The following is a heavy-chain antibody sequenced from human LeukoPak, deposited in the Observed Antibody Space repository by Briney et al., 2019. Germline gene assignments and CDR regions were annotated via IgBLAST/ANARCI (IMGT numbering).Heavy chain of an antibody. Sequence: ASVKVSCKASGYTFTNFGISWVRQAPGQGLEWMGWISAYNGNTNYAQKLQGRVTMTTDTSTSTAYMELRSLRSDDTAVYYCARDPSLAAADPYFDYWGQGTLVTVSS. V-gene: IGHV1-18*01. D-gene: IGHD6-13*01. CDR1: GYTFTNFG. CDR3: ARDPSLAAADPYFDY. J-gene: IGHJ4*02. CDR2: ISAYNGNT.